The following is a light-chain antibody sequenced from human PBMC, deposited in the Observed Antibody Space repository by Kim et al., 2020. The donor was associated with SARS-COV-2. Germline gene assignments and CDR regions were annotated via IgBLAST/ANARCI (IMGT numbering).Light chain of an antibody. CDR1: QSISTW. Sequence: DIQMTQSPSTLSASVGDRVTITCRASQSISTWLAWYQHKPGKAPKLLIHDVSNLESGVPSRFSGSGSGTEFTLTISSLQPDDSATYYCQQYNTNSRTFGRGTKVDIK. V-gene: IGKV1-5*01. CDR2: DVS. J-gene: IGKJ1*01. CDR3: QQYNTNSRT.